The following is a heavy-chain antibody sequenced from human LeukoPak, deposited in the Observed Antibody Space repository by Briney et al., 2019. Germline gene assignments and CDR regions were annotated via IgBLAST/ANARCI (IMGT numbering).Heavy chain of an antibody. V-gene: IGHV3-20*04. CDR1: GFTFDDYG. CDR3: ASESYSSGYRN. CDR2: LNWNGGST. D-gene: IGHD3-22*01. J-gene: IGHJ4*02. Sequence: PGGSLRLSCAASGFTFDDYGMSWVRQAPGKGLEWVSGLNWNGGSTGYADSLKGRFTISRDNAKNSLYLQMNSLRAEDTAVYYCASESYSSGYRNWGQGTLVTVSS.